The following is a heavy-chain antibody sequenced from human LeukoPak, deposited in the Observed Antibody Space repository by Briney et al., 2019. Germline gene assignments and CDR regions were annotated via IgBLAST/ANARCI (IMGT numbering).Heavy chain of an antibody. D-gene: IGHD3-22*01. V-gene: IGHV3-21*01. CDR1: GFTFSSYS. J-gene: IGHJ4*02. Sequence: PGGSLRLPCAASGFTFSSYSMNWVRQAPGKGLEWVSSISSSSSYIYYADSVKGRFTISRDNAKNSLYLQMNSLRAEDTAVYYCARGYYYDSSGYYFFPDYWGQGTLVTVSS. CDR3: ARGYYYDSSGYYFFPDY. CDR2: ISSSSSYI.